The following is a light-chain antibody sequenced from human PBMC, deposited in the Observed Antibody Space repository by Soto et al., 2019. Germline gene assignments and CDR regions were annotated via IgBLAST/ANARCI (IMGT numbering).Light chain of an antibody. Sequence: QSALTQPRSVSGSPGPSVTISCTGTSSDVGTYNFVSWYQQHPGNAPKFMIYDVTKRPSGVPDRFSGSKSGNTASLTISGLQAEDEADYYCCSYVGRYTSYVFGTGTKVTVL. J-gene: IGLJ1*01. V-gene: IGLV2-11*01. CDR2: DVT. CDR1: SSDVGTYNF. CDR3: CSYVGRYTSYV.